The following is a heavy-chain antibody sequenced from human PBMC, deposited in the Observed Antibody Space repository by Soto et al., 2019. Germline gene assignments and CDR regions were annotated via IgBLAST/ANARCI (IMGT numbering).Heavy chain of an antibody. J-gene: IGHJ4*02. CDR2: ISGSHGTT. D-gene: IGHD3-10*01. CDR3: AKDSRLTMIRGVIIPPGY. V-gene: IGHV3-23*01. CDR1: GFTFSSYA. Sequence: EVQLLESGGGLVQPGGSLRLSCAASGFTFSSYAMSWVRQAPGKGLEWVSAISGSHGTTYYADSVKGRFTISRDNXKXTXXLQLNSLRAEASALYYSAKDSRLTMIRGVIIPPGYWGQGTLVTVSS.